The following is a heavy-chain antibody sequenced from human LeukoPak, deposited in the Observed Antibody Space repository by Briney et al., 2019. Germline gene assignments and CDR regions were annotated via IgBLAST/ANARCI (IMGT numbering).Heavy chain of an antibody. CDR3: ARVQGVDDYVWGSYSY. V-gene: IGHV3-30*04. Sequence: GRSLRLSCAASGFTFSSYAMHWVRQAPGKGLEWVAVISYDGSNKYYADSVKGRFTISRDNSKNTLYLQMNSLRAEDTAVYYCARVQGVDDYVWGSYSYWGQGTLVTVSS. CDR1: GFTFSSYA. CDR2: ISYDGSNK. D-gene: IGHD3-16*01. J-gene: IGHJ4*02.